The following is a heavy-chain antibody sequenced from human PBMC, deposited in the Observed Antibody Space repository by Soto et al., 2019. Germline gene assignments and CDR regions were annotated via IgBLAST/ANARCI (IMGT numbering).Heavy chain of an antibody. D-gene: IGHD3-10*01. CDR1: GVTFTNFA. J-gene: IGHJ5*02. Sequence: EVQLLESGGGLVQPGGSLRLSCAASGVTFTNFAMNWVRQAPGKGLEWVAGISHSGSSTYYADSVKGRFTVSRDNSMDTLYLQLNSLRADDTAVYYCAKXXXXHHGSEGGXWLDPWGQGTLVTVSS. CDR3: AKXXXXHHGSEGGXWLDP. V-gene: IGHV3-23*01. CDR2: ISHSGSST.